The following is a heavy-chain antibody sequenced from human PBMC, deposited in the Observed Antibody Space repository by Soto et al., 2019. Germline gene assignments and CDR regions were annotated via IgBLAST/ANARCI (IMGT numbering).Heavy chain of an antibody. D-gene: IGHD3-16*02. CDR2: INAGNGNT. CDR3: ARDELHLGELSH. J-gene: IGHJ4*02. CDR1: GYTFTSYA. Sequence: ASVKVSCKASGYTFTSYAMHCVRQAPGQRLEWMGWINAGNGNTKYSQKFQGRVTITRDTSASTAYMELSSLRSEDTAVYYCARDELHLGELSHWGQGTLVTVSS. V-gene: IGHV1-3*01.